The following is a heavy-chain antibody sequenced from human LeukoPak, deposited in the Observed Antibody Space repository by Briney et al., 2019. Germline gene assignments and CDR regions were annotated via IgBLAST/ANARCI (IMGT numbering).Heavy chain of an antibody. V-gene: IGHV3-30*03. CDR2: ISYDGSNK. CDR1: GFTFSSYG. J-gene: IGHJ4*02. Sequence: GRSLRLSCAASGFTFSSYGMHWVRKAPGKGLEWVAVISYDGSNKYYADSVKGRFTISRDNSKNTFYLQMNSLRAEATALYYCLAGSLDYWGEGTLVTVSS. D-gene: IGHD6-19*01. CDR3: LAGSLDY.